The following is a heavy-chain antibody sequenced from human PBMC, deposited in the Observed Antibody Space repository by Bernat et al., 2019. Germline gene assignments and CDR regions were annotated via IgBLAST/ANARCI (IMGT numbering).Heavy chain of an antibody. CDR3: ATYGSGSYYHFDC. CDR1: GGSISSSGYY. V-gene: IGHV4-39*01. D-gene: IGHD3-10*01. CDR2: IYYSGST. J-gene: IGHJ4*01. Sequence: QVQLQQWGPGLVKPSETLSLTCTVSGGSISSSGYYWGWIRQPPGKGLEWIGSIYYSGSTYYNPSLKSRVTISVDTSKNQFSLKLSSVTAADTAVYYCATYGSGSYYHFDCWGHGTLVTVSS.